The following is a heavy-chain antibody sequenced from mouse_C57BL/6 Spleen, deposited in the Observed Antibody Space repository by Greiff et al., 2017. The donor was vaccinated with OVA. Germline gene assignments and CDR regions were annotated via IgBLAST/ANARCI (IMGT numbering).Heavy chain of an antibody. CDR1: GFTFSDYG. Sequence: VQLKESGGGLVKPGGSLKLSCAASGFTFSDYGMHWVRQAPEKGLEWVAYISSGSSTIYYADTVKGRFTISRDNAKNTLFLQMTSLRSEDTAMYYCARIYGNYWYFDVWGTGTTVTVSS. D-gene: IGHD2-1*01. J-gene: IGHJ1*03. V-gene: IGHV5-17*01. CDR3: ARIYGNYWYFDV. CDR2: ISSGSSTI.